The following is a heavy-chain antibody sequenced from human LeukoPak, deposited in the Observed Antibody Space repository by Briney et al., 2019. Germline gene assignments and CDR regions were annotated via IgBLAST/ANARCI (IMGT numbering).Heavy chain of an antibody. V-gene: IGHV4-38-2*01. CDR2: IYHSGST. CDR3: ARVRGYDFWSGYSTSGFDY. Sequence: PSETLSLTCAVSGYSISSGYYWGWIRQPPGKGLEWIGSIYHSGSTYYNPSLKSRVTISVDTSKNQFSLKLSSVTAADTAVYYCARVRGYDFWSGYSTSGFDYWGQGTLVTVSS. CDR1: GYSISSGYY. J-gene: IGHJ4*02. D-gene: IGHD3-3*01.